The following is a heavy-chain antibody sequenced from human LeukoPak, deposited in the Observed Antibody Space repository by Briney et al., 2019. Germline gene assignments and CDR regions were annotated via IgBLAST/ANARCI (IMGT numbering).Heavy chain of an antibody. D-gene: IGHD3-10*01. CDR1: GGSISSGGYS. Sequence: SQTLSLTCAVSGGSISSGGYSWSWIRQPPGKGLEWIGYIYHSGSTYYNPSLKSRVTISVDRSKNQFSLKLSSVTAADTAVYFCARVRMVRGVIDAFDIWGQGTMVTVSS. CDR3: ARVRMVRGVIDAFDI. CDR2: IYHSGST. V-gene: IGHV4-30-2*01. J-gene: IGHJ3*02.